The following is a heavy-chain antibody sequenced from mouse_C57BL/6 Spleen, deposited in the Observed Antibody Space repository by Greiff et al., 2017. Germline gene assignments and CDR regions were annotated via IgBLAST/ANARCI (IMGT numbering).Heavy chain of an antibody. CDR1: GFTFSNYW. J-gene: IGHJ2*01. CDR3: TGGDDYDGY. CDR2: IRLKSDNYAP. D-gene: IGHD2-4*01. V-gene: IGHV6-3*01. Sequence: EVKVEESGGGLVQPGGSMKLSCVASGFTFSNYWMNWVRQSPAKGLEWVAQIRLKSDNYAPPYAESVKGRFTISRDDSTSSVYLQMNNLRAEETGIYYCTGGDDYDGYWGQGTTLTVSS.